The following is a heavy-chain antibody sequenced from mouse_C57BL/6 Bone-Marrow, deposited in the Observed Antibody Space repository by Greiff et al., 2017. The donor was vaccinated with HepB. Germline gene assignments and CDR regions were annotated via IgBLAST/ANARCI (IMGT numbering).Heavy chain of an antibody. J-gene: IGHJ2*01. CDR1: GYTFTDYN. V-gene: IGHV1-18*01. D-gene: IGHD2-5*01. CDR3: ARGGSYYSNFYFDY. Sequence: EVKLQQSGPELVKPGASVKIPCKASGYTFTDYNMDWVKQSHGKSLEWIGDINPNNGGTIYNQKFKGKATLTVDKSSSTAYMELRSLTSEDTAVYYCARGGSYYSNFYFDYWGQGTTLTVSS. CDR2: INPNNGGT.